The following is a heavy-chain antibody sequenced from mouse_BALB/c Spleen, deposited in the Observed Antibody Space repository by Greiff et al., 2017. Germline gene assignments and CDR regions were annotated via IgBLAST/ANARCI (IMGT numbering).Heavy chain of an antibody. V-gene: IGHV2-9*02. CDR1: GFSLTSYG. J-gene: IGHJ4*01. Sequence: VHLVESGPGLVAPSQSLSITCTVSGFSLTSYGVHWVRQPPGKGLEWLGVIWAGGSTNYNSALMSRLSISKDNSKSQVFLKMNSLQTDDTAMYYCARDGGNHGDYAMDYWGQGTSVTVSS. D-gene: IGHD2-1*01. CDR2: IWAGGST. CDR3: ARDGGNHGDYAMDY.